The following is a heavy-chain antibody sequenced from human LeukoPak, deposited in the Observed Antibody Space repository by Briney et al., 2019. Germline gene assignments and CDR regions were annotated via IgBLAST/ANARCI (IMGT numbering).Heavy chain of an antibody. CDR2: INPSGGST. V-gene: IGHV1-46*01. J-gene: IGHJ3*02. CDR3: AREIGYCSSTSCYKRAFDI. D-gene: IGHD2-2*02. Sequence: ASVKVSCKASGYTFTGYYMHWVRQAPGQGLEWMGIINPSGGSTSYAQKFQGRVTMTRDTSTSTVYMELSSLRSEDTAVYYCAREIGYCSSTSCYKRAFDIWGQGTMVTVSS. CDR1: GYTFTGYY.